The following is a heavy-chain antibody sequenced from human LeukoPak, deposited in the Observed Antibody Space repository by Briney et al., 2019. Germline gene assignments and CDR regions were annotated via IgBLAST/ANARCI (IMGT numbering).Heavy chain of an antibody. CDR2: IYYSGST. CDR1: GGSISSYY. V-gene: IGHV4-59*01. J-gene: IGHJ2*01. CDR3: ARVRYCSSTSCYRYFDL. Sequence: SETLSLTCTVSGGSISSYYWSWIRQPPGKGLEWIGYIYYSGSTNYNPSLKSRVTISVDTSKNHFSLKLSSVTAADTAVYYCARVRYCSSTSCYRYFDLWGRGTLVTVSS. D-gene: IGHD2-2*01.